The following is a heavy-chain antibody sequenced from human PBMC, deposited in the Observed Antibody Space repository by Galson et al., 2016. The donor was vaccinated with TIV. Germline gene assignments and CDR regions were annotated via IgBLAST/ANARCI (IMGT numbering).Heavy chain of an antibody. CDR1: GFTFDEYA. CDR2: ISWNGGTV. D-gene: IGHD2/OR15-2a*01. Sequence: SLRLSCAASGFTFDEYAMHWVRQAPGKGPEWVAGISWNGGTVGYADSVKGRFTISRDNAKKSLYLQMNSLRREDTALYYCVKTNIYLRTVEADGAFDVWGQGTRVTVSS. J-gene: IGHJ3*01. CDR3: VKTNIYLRTVEADGAFDV. V-gene: IGHV3-9*01.